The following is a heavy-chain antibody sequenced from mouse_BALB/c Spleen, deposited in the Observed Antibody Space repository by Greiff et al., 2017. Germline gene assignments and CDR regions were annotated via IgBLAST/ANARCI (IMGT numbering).Heavy chain of an antibody. CDR2: ISYSGST. V-gene: IGHV3-8*02. CDR1: GDSITSCY. Sequence: EVQLQESGPSLVKPSQTLSLTCSVTGDSITSCYWNWIRKFPGNKLEYMGYISYSGSTYYNPSLKSRISITRDTSKNQYYLQLNSVTTEDTATYYCARFITTATWFAYWGQGTLVTVSA. CDR3: ARFITTATWFAY. J-gene: IGHJ3*01. D-gene: IGHD1-2*01.